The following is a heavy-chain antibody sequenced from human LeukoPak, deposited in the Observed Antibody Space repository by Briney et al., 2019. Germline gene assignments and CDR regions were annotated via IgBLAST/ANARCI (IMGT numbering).Heavy chain of an antibody. CDR3: TTDPWYYDSSGPSGY. J-gene: IGHJ4*02. CDR2: ISSSGSTI. CDR1: GFTFSSYE. D-gene: IGHD3-22*01. Sequence: GGSLRLSCAASGFTFSSYEMNWVRQAPGKGLEWVSYISSSGSTIYYADSVKGRFTISRDNAKNSLYLQMNSLKTEDTAVYYCTTDPWYYDSSGPSGYWGQGTLVTVSS. V-gene: IGHV3-48*03.